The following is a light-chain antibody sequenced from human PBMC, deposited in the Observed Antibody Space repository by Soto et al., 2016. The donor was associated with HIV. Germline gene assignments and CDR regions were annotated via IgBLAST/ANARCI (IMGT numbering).Light chain of an antibody. CDR2: DET. V-gene: IGLV3-21*03. Sequence: YVLTQPPSVSVAPGKTATITCGGDNIGRKSVNWYQQKPGQAPVLVVYDETDRPSGISGRFAGSNSGSAATLTITKVEFGDEADYYCHVWDEASDSAVFAGGTKVTVL. CDR1: NIGRKS. CDR3: HVWDEASDSAV. J-gene: IGLJ2*01.